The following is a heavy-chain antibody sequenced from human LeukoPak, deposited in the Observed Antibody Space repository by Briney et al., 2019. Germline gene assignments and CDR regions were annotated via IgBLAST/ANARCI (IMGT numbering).Heavy chain of an antibody. CDR3: AKEAGKRYFDWLYSWGVDY. V-gene: IGHV3-30*02. Sequence: PGGSLRLPXAASGFTFSSYGMHWVRQAPGKGLEWVAFIRYDGSNKYYADSVKGRFTISRDNSKNTMYLQMNSLRAEGTAVYYCAKEAGKRYFDWLYSWGVDYWGQGTLVTVSS. CDR1: GFTFSSYG. D-gene: IGHD3-9*01. CDR2: IRYDGSNK. J-gene: IGHJ4*02.